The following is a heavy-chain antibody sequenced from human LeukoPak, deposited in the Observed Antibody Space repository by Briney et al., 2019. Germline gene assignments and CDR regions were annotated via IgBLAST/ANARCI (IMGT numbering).Heavy chain of an antibody. CDR2: ISSSSSYI. D-gene: IGHD3-10*01. J-gene: IGHJ4*02. CDR1: GFTFSSYS. V-gene: IGHV3-21*01. Sequence: GGSLRLSCAASGFTFSSYSMNWVRQAPGKGLEWVSSISSSSSYIYYADSVKGRFTISRDNAKNSLYLQMNSLRAEDTAVYYCAMSYGSGSYYPELLFDYWGQGTLVTVSS. CDR3: AMSYGSGSYYPELLFDY.